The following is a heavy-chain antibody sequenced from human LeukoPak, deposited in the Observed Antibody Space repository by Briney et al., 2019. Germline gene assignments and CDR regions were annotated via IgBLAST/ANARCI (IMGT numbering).Heavy chain of an antibody. D-gene: IGHD3-9*01. CDR3: ARLGRPLRRLGAGPNILTGYDY. CDR1: GYTFTSYY. V-gene: IGHV1-46*01. Sequence: GATVKISCKVSGYTFTSYYMHWVRQAPGQGLEWMGIINPSGGSTSYAQKFQGRVTMTRDTSTSTVYMELSSLRSEDTAVYYCARLGRPLRRLGAGPNILTGYDYWGQGTLVTVSS. CDR2: INPSGGST. J-gene: IGHJ4*02.